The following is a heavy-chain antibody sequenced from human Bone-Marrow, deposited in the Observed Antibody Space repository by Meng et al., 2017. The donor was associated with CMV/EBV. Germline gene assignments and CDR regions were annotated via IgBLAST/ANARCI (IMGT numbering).Heavy chain of an antibody. CDR3: ARGEGTTSNGFDY. D-gene: IGHD2/OR15-2a*01. Sequence: SETLSLTCTVSGGSISSSTYYWGWIRQPPGKGLEWIGSIYHSGNTYYNPSLKSRVTILVDTSKSQFALKLSSVTAANTAVYYCARGEGTTSNGFDYWGQGTLVTVSS. CDR1: GGSISSSTYY. J-gene: IGHJ4*02. V-gene: IGHV4-39*06. CDR2: IYHSGNT.